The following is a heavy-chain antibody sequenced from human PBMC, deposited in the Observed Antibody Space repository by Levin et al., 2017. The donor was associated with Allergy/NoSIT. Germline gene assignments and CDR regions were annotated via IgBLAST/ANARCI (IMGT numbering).Heavy chain of an antibody. D-gene: IGHD6-19*01. CDR3: ARGWGAVAPGDY. CDR1: GGSISSYY. V-gene: IGHV4-59*01. Sequence: PSQTLSLTCTVSGGSISSYYWSWIRQPPGKGLEWIGYIYYSGSTNYNPSLKSRVTISVDTSKNQFSLKVSSVTAADTAVYYCARGWGAVAPGDYWGQGTLVTVSS. CDR2: IYYSGST. J-gene: IGHJ4*02.